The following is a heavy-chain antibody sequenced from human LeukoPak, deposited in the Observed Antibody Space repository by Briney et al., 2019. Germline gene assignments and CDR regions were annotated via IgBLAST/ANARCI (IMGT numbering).Heavy chain of an antibody. J-gene: IGHJ4*02. Sequence: GRSLRLSCAASGFTFSTYPMYWVRQAPGKGLEGVAVTSFDGTNKYYADSVKGRFTISRDNSKNTLYLQMNSLRADDTAVYYCARDLTPGYSGYDLGRSYLDYWGQGTLVTVSS. CDR2: TSFDGTNK. D-gene: IGHD5-12*01. CDR1: GFTFSTYP. CDR3: ARDLTPGYSGYDLGRSYLDY. V-gene: IGHV3-30*04.